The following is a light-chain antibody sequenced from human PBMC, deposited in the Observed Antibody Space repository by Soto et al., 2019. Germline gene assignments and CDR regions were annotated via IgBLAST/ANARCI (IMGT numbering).Light chain of an antibody. CDR3: QQSYSTPWT. V-gene: IGKV2-24*01. J-gene: IGKJ1*01. CDR1: ESLVHSDGNTY. CDR2: KVS. Sequence: DIVMTQAPLYSPVTLVQAASISCRSSESLVHSDGNTYLSWFQQRPVQPPRLLIYKVSDRFSGVPSRFSGSGFGTDFTLTISSLQPEDFATYYCQQSYSTPWTFGQGTKVDIK.